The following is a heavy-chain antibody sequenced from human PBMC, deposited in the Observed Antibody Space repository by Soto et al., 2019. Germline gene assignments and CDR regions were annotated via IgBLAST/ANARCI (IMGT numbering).Heavy chain of an antibody. CDR3: ARAHGSGWGAFDI. CDR1: GGSISSVGSS. V-gene: IGHV4-30-2*01. D-gene: IGHD3-10*01. Sequence: TLSLTCAFSGGSISSVGSSWSWIRQPPGKGLEWIGYIYHSGSTYYNPSLKSRVTISVDRSKNQFSLKLSSVTAADTAVYYCARAHGSGWGAFDIWGQGTMVS. J-gene: IGHJ3*02. CDR2: IYHSGST.